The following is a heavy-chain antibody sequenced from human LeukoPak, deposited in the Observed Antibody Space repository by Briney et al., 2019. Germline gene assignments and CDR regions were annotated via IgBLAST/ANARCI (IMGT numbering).Heavy chain of an antibody. CDR2: INHSGST. CDR1: GGSFSGYY. CDR3: ARGQVRLDY. J-gene: IGHJ4*02. D-gene: IGHD1-1*01. V-gene: IGHV4-34*01. Sequence: SETLSLTCAVYGGSFSGYYWSWIRQPPGKGLEWIGEINHSGSTNYNPSLKSRVAISVDTSKNQFSLKLSSVTAADTAVYYCARGQVRLDYWGQGTLVTVSS.